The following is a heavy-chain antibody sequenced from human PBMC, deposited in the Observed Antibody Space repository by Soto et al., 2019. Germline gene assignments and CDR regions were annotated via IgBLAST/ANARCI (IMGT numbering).Heavy chain of an antibody. D-gene: IGHD2-15*01. V-gene: IGHV3-23*01. CDR1: GFTFSTYA. J-gene: IGHJ4*02. Sequence: TGGSLRLSCAASGFTFSTYAMTWVRQAPGRGLEWVSTILHDETPFYTDSVKGRFTISRDNVRGTLYLQMNSLRAEDTAVYYCARDRGRVAATRSFDYWGQGTLVTVSS. CDR2: ILHDETP. CDR3: ARDRGRVAATRSFDY.